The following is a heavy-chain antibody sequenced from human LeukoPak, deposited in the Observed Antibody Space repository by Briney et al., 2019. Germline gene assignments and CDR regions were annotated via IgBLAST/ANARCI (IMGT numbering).Heavy chain of an antibody. D-gene: IGHD5-18*01. J-gene: IGHJ4*02. Sequence: SETLSLTCTVSGGSISSYYWSWIRQPPGKGLEWIGYIYYSGSTNYNPSLKSRVTISVDTSKNQFSLKLSSVTAADTAVYYCARVPPRRGYSYGRADYWGQGTLVTVSS. CDR2: IYYSGST. V-gene: IGHV4-59*12. CDR3: ARVPPRRGYSYGRADY. CDR1: GGSISSYY.